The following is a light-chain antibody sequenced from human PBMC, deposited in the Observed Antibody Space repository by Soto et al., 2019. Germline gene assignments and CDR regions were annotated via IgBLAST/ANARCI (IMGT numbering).Light chain of an antibody. V-gene: IGKV1-5*01. CDR2: DAS. CDR1: QSISRS. Sequence: DIQMTQSPSPLSASVGDRVTITCRASQSISRSLAWYQQKPGKAPNLLIYDASSLEGGVPSRFSGSGFGTEFTLTITNLQPADFATYYCQQYSDFLISFGPGTTVDFK. J-gene: IGKJ3*01. CDR3: QQYSDFLIS.